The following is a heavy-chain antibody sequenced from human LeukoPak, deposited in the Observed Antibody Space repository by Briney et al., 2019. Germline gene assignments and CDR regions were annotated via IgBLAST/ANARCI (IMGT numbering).Heavy chain of an antibody. Sequence: ASVKVSCKVSGYTFTGYYMHWLRQAPGQGLEWMGWINPNNGGTNYAQRVQGRVTMTRDTSISTLYMELSRLRFDDTAVYYCASGPSLGTTHPYFDYWGQGTLVTVSS. CDR2: INPNNGGT. D-gene: IGHD2-15*01. J-gene: IGHJ4*02. V-gene: IGHV1-2*02. CDR1: GYTFTGYY. CDR3: ASGPSLGTTHPYFDY.